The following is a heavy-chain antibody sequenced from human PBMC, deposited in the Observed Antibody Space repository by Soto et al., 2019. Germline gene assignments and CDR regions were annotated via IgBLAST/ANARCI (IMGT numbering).Heavy chain of an antibody. CDR1: GFTFRNTG. V-gene: IGHV3-30*18. D-gene: IGHD7-27*01. CDR2: ISYDGNNK. J-gene: IGHJ6*03. Sequence: GGSLRLSCEASGFTFRNTGMHQVSQAPGKGLEWVAVISYDGNNKYYADSVQGQFTISRDNSKDTLYLQMDSLSAEDTAVYYCTKEIASDWGYMDCWGQGTTVTVSS. CDR3: TKEIASDWGYMDC.